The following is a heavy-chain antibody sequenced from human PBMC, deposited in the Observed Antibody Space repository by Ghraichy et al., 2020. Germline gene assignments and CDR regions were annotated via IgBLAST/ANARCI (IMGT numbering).Heavy chain of an antibody. CDR1: GFTVSSNY. CDR3: ARVQTHDYGDYGWFDP. CDR2: IYSGGST. J-gene: IGHJ5*02. D-gene: IGHD4-17*01. V-gene: IGHV3-53*01. Sequence: GGSLRLSCAASGFTVSSNYMSWVRQAPGKGLEWVSVIYSGGSTYYADSVKGRFTISRDNSKNTLYLQMNSLRAEDTAVYYCARVQTHDYGDYGWFDPWGQGTLVTVSS.